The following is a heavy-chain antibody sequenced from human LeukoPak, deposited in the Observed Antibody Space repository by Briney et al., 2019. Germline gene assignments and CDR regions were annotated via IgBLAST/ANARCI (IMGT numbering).Heavy chain of an antibody. D-gene: IGHD2-21*02. Sequence: GGSLRLSCIASGFTFSNYGMSWVRQAPGKGLEWVSIISGSGDRTLHADSVKGRFTVSRDNSKNTVYLQMNSLRAEDTAVYYCTTKMAYCGGDCYPGAFDIWGQGTMVTVSS. CDR2: ISGSGDRT. V-gene: IGHV3-23*01. J-gene: IGHJ3*02. CDR3: TTKMAYCGGDCYPGAFDI. CDR1: GFTFSNYG.